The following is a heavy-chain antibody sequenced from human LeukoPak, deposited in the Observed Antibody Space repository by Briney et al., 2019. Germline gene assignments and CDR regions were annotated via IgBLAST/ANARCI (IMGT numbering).Heavy chain of an antibody. CDR1: GFTFSSYS. CDR3: ASEIGSSTWYVLN. J-gene: IGHJ4*02. V-gene: IGHV3-21*01. CDR2: ISSSSSYI. D-gene: IGHD6-13*01. Sequence: PGGSLRLSCAASGFTFSSYSMNWVRQAPGKGLEWVSSISSSSSYIYYADSVKGRFTISRDNAKNSLYLQMNSLRAEDTAVYYCASEIGSSTWYVLNWGQGTLVTVSS.